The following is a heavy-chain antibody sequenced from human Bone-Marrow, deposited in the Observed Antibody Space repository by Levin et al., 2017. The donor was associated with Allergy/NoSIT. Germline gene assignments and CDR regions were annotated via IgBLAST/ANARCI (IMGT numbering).Heavy chain of an antibody. Sequence: SCAASGFTFSDHFMDWVRQAPGKGLEWVGRTRNKADSYTTEYAASVKGRFIISRDDSKNLLSLQMNSLKIEDTAVYYCTRGGASPPDDDPMDSWGQGTTVTVSS. CDR1: GFTFSDHF. D-gene: IGHD4/OR15-4a*01. CDR2: TRNKADSYTT. V-gene: IGHV3-72*01. CDR3: TRGGASPPDDDPMDS. J-gene: IGHJ6*02.